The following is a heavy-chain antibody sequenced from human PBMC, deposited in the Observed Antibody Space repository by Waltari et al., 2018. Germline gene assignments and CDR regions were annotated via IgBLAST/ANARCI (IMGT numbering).Heavy chain of an antibody. CDR3: ARGRSIAVAGEGY. CDR1: CYSITSGYQ. V-gene: IGHV4-38-2*02. D-gene: IGHD6-19*01. Sequence: QVQLQASGPGLVKPSEPLSLTCPVPCYSITSGYQWGCIRQPPGKGLEWIGSIYHSGITYYNPSLKSRVTISVDTSKNQFSLKLSSVTAADTAVYYCARGRSIAVAGEGYWGQGTLVTVSS. CDR2: IYHSGIT. J-gene: IGHJ4*02.